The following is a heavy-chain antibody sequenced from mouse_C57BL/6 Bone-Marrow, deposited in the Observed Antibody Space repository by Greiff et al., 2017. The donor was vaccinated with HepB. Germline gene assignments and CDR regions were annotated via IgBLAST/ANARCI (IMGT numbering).Heavy chain of an antibody. D-gene: IGHD2-5*01. CDR2: IYPNNGGN. J-gene: IGHJ1*03. Sequence: VQLRQSGPELVKPGASVKMSCKASGYTFTDYYMHWVKQSHGKSLEWIGYIYPNNGGNGYNQKFKGKATLTVDKSSSTAYMELRSLTSEDSAVYYCAYSNGLAAPFDVWGTGTTVTVSS. CDR3: AYSNGLAAPFDV. V-gene: IGHV1-34*01. CDR1: GYTFTDYY.